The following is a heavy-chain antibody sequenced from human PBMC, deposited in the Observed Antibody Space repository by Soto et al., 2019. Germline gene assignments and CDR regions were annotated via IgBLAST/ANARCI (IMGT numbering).Heavy chain of an antibody. CDR1: GASMTNSS. Sequence: SETLSLTCTVSGASMTNSSWHWIRQPPGKGLEWVGYVSYSGNTRHNPSLKNRVTISVDSSKNRFYLKLTSVTAADTALYYCARDRTSFGLHVWGQGTNVTVS. CDR3: ARDRTSFGLHV. CDR2: VSYSGNT. J-gene: IGHJ6*02. V-gene: IGHV4-59*01. D-gene: IGHD1-7*01.